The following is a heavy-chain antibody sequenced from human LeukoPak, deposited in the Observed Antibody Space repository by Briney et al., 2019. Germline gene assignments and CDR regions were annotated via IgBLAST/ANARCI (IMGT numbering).Heavy chain of an antibody. J-gene: IGHJ4*02. V-gene: IGHV1-46*03. CDR2: INPSGGST. CDR1: GYTFTSYN. Sequence: GASVKVSCKASGYTFTSYNMHWVRQAPGQGLEWMGIINPSGGSTSYAQKFQGRVTMTRDTSTSTVYMELSSLRSEDTAVYYCARVTDYDFWSGPYYFDYWGQGTLVTVSS. CDR3: ARVTDYDFWSGPYYFDY. D-gene: IGHD3-3*01.